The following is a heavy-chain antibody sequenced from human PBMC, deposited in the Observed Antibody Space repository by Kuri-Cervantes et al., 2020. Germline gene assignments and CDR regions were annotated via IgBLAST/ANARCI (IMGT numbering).Heavy chain of an antibody. CDR1: GFTFSSYG. CDR2: ISYDGRHQ. V-gene: IGHV3-30*18. Sequence: GESLKISCAASGFTFSSYGMHWVRQAPGKGLEWVAIISYDGRHQYYADSVKGRFTISRDNSKNTLYLQMNSLRAEDTALYYCAKDYDSSGYYYFDYWGQGTLVTVSS. CDR3: AKDYDSSGYYYFDY. D-gene: IGHD3-22*01. J-gene: IGHJ4*02.